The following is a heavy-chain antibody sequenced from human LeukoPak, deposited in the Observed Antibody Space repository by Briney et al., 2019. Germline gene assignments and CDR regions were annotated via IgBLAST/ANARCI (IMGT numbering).Heavy chain of an antibody. CDR1: GGSISSYY. CDR3: ARDYYGSGSFDY. D-gene: IGHD3-10*01. J-gene: IGHJ4*02. CDR2: IYYSGST. Sequence: SETLSLXCTVSGGSISSYYWSWIRQPPGKGLEWIGYIYYSGSTNYNPSLKSRVTISVDTSKNQFSLKLSSVTAADTAVYYYARDYYGSGSFDYWGQGTLVTVSS. V-gene: IGHV4-59*01.